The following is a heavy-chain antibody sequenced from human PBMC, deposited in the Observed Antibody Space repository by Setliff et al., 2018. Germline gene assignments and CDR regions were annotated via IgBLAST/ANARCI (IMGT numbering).Heavy chain of an antibody. CDR2: INAGNGNT. D-gene: IGHD1-26*01. CDR1: GYTFTSYA. J-gene: IGHJ4*02. CDR3: VREGGNYFPLDY. V-gene: IGHV1-3*01. Sequence: GASVKVSCKASGYTFTSYAMHWVRQAPGQRLEWMGWINAGNGNTKYSQKFQGRVTITRDTSASTAYMELSSLRAEDTAVYYCVREGGNYFPLDYWGLGTLVTVSS.